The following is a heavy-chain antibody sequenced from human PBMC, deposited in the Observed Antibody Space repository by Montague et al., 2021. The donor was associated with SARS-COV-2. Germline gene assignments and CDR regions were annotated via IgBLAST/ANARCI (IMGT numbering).Heavy chain of an antibody. V-gene: IGHV4-34*01. D-gene: IGHD1-1*01. CDR3: ARGAPGY. CDR1: GGSFSDYH. Sequence: SETLSLTCAVYGGSFSDYHWTWIRQSPGGGLEWIGQINYGGSTKYNPSLRSRVTISIDTSKSQFSLKLTSVTAADTAVYCCARGAPGYWGQGTLVTVSS. CDR2: INYGGST. J-gene: IGHJ4*02.